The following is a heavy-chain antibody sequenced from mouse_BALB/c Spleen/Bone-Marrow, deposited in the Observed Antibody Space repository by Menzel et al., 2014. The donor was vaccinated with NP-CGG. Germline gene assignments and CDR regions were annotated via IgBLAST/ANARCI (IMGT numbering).Heavy chain of an antibody. J-gene: IGHJ2*01. D-gene: IGHD1-3*01. CDR2: IWSGGST. CDR3: ARTTLYKGYFDY. V-gene: IGHV2-4-1*01. Sequence: VQLQQSGPGLVQPSQSLSITCTVSGFSLTSYGVHWVRQSPGKGLEWLGVIWSGGSTDYNAAFISRLSISKDNSKSQVFFKMNGLQADDTAIYYCARTTLYKGYFDYWGQGTTLTVSS. CDR1: GFSLTSYG.